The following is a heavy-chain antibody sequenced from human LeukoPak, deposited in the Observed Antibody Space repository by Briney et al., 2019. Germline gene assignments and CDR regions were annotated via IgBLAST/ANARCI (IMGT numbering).Heavy chain of an antibody. J-gene: IGHJ5*02. D-gene: IGHD3-3*01. CDR2: IYYSGST. CDR1: GGSISSYY. V-gene: IGHV4-59*08. Sequence: PSETLSLTCTVSGGSISSYYWSWIRQPPGKGLKWIGYIYYSGSTNYNPSLKSRVTISVDTSKNQFSLKLSSVTAADTAVYYCAASPYYDFWSGYYNWFDPWGQGTLVAVSS. CDR3: AASPYYDFWSGYYNWFDP.